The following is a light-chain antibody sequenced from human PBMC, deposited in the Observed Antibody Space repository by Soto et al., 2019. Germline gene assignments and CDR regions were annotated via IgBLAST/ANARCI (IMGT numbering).Light chain of an antibody. J-gene: IGKJ1*01. Sequence: DIPMTQSPSTLSASVGDRVSITCRASQSINTWLAWYQQKPGKAPKLLIYDASKLESGVPSRFSGSGSGTEFSLTISSLQPDDFATYHCQQYNSYSAWTFGQGTKVEIK. CDR1: QSINTW. CDR3: QQYNSYSAWT. CDR2: DAS. V-gene: IGKV1-5*01.